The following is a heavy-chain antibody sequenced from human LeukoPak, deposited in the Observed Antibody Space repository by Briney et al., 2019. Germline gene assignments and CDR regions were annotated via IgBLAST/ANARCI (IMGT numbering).Heavy chain of an antibody. V-gene: IGHV4-59*01. J-gene: IGHJ4*02. D-gene: IGHD6-6*01. CDR1: GGSISSYY. Sequence: SETLSLTFTVSGGSISSYYWSWIRQPPGKGLEWIGYIYYSGSTNYNPSLKSRVTISVDTSKNQFSLKLSSVTAADTAVYYCARMRGYSSSDWGQGTPVTVSS. CDR3: ARMRGYSSSD. CDR2: IYYSGST.